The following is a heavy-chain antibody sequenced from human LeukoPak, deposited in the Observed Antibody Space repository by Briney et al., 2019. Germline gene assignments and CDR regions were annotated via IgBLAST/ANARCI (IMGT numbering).Heavy chain of an antibody. CDR3: AKVAKYYYGSETYFFFEH. Sequence: PSETLSLTCTVSGYSISSGYYWGWIRQPPGKGLEWIGSIHHSGSTNYNPSLKSRVTISLDTSKNQFSLNLRSVTAADTAVYYCAKVAKYYYGSETYFFFEHWGQGTLVTVSS. V-gene: IGHV4-38-2*02. D-gene: IGHD3-10*01. J-gene: IGHJ4*02. CDR2: IHHSGST. CDR1: GYSISSGYY.